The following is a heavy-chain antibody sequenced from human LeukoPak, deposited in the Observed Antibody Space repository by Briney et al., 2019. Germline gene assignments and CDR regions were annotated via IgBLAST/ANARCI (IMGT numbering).Heavy chain of an antibody. Sequence: SETLSLTCAVSGYSVSSGYYWGWIRQPPGKGLEWIGSIYHSGSTYYNPSLKSRVTISVDPSKTQSSLKLSSVTAADTAVYFCARVRYYYDSSAYHDAFDIWGQGTMVTVSS. V-gene: IGHV4-38-2*01. CDR1: GYSVSSGYY. J-gene: IGHJ3*02. CDR3: ARVRYYYDSSAYHDAFDI. CDR2: IYHSGST. D-gene: IGHD3-22*01.